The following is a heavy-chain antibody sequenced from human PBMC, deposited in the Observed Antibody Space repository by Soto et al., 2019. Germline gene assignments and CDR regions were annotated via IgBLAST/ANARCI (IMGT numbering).Heavy chain of an antibody. CDR1: GFTFSGYA. CDR3: ARKGGSSGIWYFDY. CDR2: TSYDENYK. V-gene: IGHV3-30*04. Sequence: QVQLVESGGGVVQPGRSLRLSCAASGFTFSGYAMHWVRQAPGKGLEWVAATSYDENYKYYADSVKGRFTISRDKSKNTLFLQMNSLRTEDTAVYYCARKGGSSGIWYFDYWGQGSLVTVSS. J-gene: IGHJ4*02. D-gene: IGHD6-6*01.